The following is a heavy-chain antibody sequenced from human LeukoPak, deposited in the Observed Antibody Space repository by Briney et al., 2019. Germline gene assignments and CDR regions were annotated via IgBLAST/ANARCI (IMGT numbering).Heavy chain of an antibody. CDR1: GFTFINYG. D-gene: IGHD2-15*01. Sequence: PGGSLRLSCAASGFTFINYGMHWVRQAPGKGLEWVAFIRYDGSNKYYADSVKGRFTISRDNSKNTLYLQMNSLRAEDTAVYYCAKDLEGYCSGGSCYSGYWGQGTLATVSS. J-gene: IGHJ4*02. CDR2: IRYDGSNK. V-gene: IGHV3-30*02. CDR3: AKDLEGYCSGGSCYSGY.